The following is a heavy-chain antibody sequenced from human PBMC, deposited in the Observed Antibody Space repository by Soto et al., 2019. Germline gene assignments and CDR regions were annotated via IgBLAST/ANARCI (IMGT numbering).Heavy chain of an antibody. CDR1: GFILSDCA. J-gene: IGHJ6*03. CDR2: ISSSSSVI. CDR3: ARDLRWGSNWYYYMDG. V-gene: IGHV3-48*01. Sequence: EVQLVESGGGLVQPGGSLRLSCATSGFILSDCAMNWVRQAPGKGLEWVSYISSSSSVIDYADSVKGRFTVSRDNARNSPYLQMNSLRAADTAVYYCARDLRWGSNWYYYMDGWGKGTTVTVSS. D-gene: IGHD7-27*01.